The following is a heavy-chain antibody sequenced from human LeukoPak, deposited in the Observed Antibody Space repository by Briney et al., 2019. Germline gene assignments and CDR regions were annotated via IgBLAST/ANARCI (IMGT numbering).Heavy chain of an antibody. CDR2: INHSGST. CDR3: ARGWNRSGWYVY. V-gene: IGHV4-34*01. CDR1: GVSFSGYY. J-gene: IGHJ4*02. D-gene: IGHD6-19*01. Sequence: PSETLSLTCAVYGVSFSGYYWSWIRQPPGKGLEWIGEINHSGSTNYNPSLKSRVTISVDTSKNQFSLKLSSVTAADTAVYYCARGWNRSGWYVYWGQGTLVTVSS.